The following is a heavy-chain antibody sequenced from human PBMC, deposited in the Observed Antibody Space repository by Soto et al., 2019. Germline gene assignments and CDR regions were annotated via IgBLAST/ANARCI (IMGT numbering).Heavy chain of an antibody. D-gene: IGHD3-22*01. CDR2: ISPYNGNP. CDR1: GYTFTGYG. Sequence: QVQLVQSGGEVKKPGASVKVSCKTSGYTFTGYGISWVRQAPGQGPEWMGWISPYNGNPKYAQSFQGRFTMTTDTSTSTAYMDLRSLRSDDTAVYYCARDYHDSSGFSYAGYWGQGTLVNVSS. CDR3: ARDYHDSSGFSYAGY. J-gene: IGHJ4*02. V-gene: IGHV1-18*01.